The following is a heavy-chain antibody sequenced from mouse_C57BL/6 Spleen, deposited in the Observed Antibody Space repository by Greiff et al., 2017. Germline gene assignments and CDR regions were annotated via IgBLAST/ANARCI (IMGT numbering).Heavy chain of an antibody. CDR3: AGSCDYDAWFAY. CDR1: GYAFSSSW. J-gene: IGHJ3*01. V-gene: IGHV1-82*01. D-gene: IGHD2-4*01. Sequence: QVQLQQSGPELVKPGASVKISCKASGYAFSSSWMNWVKQRPGKGLEWIGRIYPGDGDTNYNGKFKGKATLTADKSSSTAYMQLSSLTSGDSAVYFCAGSCDYDAWFAYWGQGTLVTVSA. CDR2: IYPGDGDT.